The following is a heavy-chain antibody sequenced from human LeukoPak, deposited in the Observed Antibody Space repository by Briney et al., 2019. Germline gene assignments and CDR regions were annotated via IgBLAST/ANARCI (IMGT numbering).Heavy chain of an antibody. V-gene: IGHV1-46*01. D-gene: IGHD6-19*01. Sequence: ASVKVSCKASGYTFTNYYIHWVRQAPGQGLEWMGIINPSDGTTSDAQKFQGRVTMTRDTSTSTVYMELSSLRSEDTAVYFCARGGRNGIAVAVFDYWGQGTLVTVSS. CDR2: INPSDGTT. J-gene: IGHJ4*02. CDR3: ARGGRNGIAVAVFDY. CDR1: GYTFTNYY.